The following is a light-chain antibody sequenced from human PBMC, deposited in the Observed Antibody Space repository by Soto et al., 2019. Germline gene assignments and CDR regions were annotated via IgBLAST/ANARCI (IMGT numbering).Light chain of an antibody. Sequence: EIVMTQSPATLSVSPGERATLSCRASQRVSSNLAWYQQKPGQAPRLLIYGASTRVTGIPARFSGSGSGTEFTLTISSLQSEDFSVYYCQQYNNWPPYTFGQGTKLEIK. CDR3: QQYNNWPPYT. V-gene: IGKV3-15*01. CDR1: QRVSSN. CDR2: GAS. J-gene: IGKJ2*01.